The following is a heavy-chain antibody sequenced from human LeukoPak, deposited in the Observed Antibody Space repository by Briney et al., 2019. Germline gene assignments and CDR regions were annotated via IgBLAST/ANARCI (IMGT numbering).Heavy chain of an antibody. CDR2: INHSGST. CDR3: ARVMITFGGVIVIRAFDI. CDR1: GGSFSGYY. D-gene: IGHD3-16*02. J-gene: IGHJ3*02. V-gene: IGHV4-34*01. Sequence: TSETLSLTCAVYGGSFSGYYWSWIRQPPGKGLEWIGEINHSGSTNYNPSLKSRVTISVDTSKNQFSLKLSSVTAADTAVYYCARVMITFGGVIVIRAFDIWGQGTMVTVSS.